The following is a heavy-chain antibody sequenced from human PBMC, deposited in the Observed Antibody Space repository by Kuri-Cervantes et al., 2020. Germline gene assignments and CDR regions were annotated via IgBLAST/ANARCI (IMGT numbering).Heavy chain of an antibody. V-gene: IGHV3-7*03. CDR1: GFTFSSYW. CDR2: IKLDGSAI. Sequence: GGSLRLSYAASGFTFSSYWMTWVRQAPGKGLEWVANIKLDGSAIFYVDSVKGRFTISRDNAKNSLYLQMNSLRAEDTAVYYCSRDPRSLDYWGQGTLVTVSS. CDR3: SRDPRSLDY. J-gene: IGHJ4*02.